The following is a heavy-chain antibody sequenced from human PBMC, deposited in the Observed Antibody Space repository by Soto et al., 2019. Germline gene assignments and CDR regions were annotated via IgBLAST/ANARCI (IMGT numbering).Heavy chain of an antibody. V-gene: IGHV5-51*01. CDR2: IYPSNSET. J-gene: IGHJ4*02. Sequence: EVQLVQSGAEVKKPGESLKISCKASGYTFTSYWIGWVRQMPGKGLEWVGIIYPSNSETRFSPSFQGQVTLSADKSIFTAYLQWSSLKASDTAIYYCARQAYHYDTYSFGYWGQGTLVTVSP. CDR1: GYTFTSYW. CDR3: ARQAYHYDTYSFGY. D-gene: IGHD3-22*01.